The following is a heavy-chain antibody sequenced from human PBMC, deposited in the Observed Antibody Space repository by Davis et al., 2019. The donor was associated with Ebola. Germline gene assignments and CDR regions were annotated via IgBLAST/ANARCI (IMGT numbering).Heavy chain of an antibody. Sequence: SETLSLTCTVSGGSISGYYWSWIRQPPGKGLEWIGYIYYTGTTNYNPALNSRVTISVDTSRNQLSLKLDSVTAADTAVYHCARQIIRGARGRFDSWGQGTLVTVSS. V-gene: IGHV4-59*08. J-gene: IGHJ5*01. CDR2: IYYTGTT. D-gene: IGHD3-10*01. CDR1: GGSISGYY. CDR3: ARQIIRGARGRFDS.